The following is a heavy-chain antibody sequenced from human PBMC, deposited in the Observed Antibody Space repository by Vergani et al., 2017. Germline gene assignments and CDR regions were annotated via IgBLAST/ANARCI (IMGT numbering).Heavy chain of an antibody. CDR1: GFTFSSYG. Sequence: QVQLVESGGGVVQPGRSLRLSCAASGFTFSSYGMHSVRQAPGKGLEWVAVIWYDGSNKYYADSVKGRFTISRDNSKNTLYLQMNSLRAEDTAVYYCARDGGAYCTNGVCYVFDYWGQGTLVTVSS. CDR3: ARDGGAYCTNGVCYVFDY. V-gene: IGHV3-33*01. D-gene: IGHD2-8*01. CDR2: IWYDGSNK. J-gene: IGHJ4*02.